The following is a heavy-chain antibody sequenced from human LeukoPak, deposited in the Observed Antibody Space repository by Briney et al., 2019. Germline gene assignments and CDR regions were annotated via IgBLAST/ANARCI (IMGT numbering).Heavy chain of an antibody. J-gene: IGHJ4*02. D-gene: IGHD4-17*01. V-gene: IGHV3-66*01. CDR3: VKEARGATVYY. CDR2: IFGGST. Sequence: GSLSLSCAASGFTVSDNYMSWVRQTPGEGLEWVSVIFGGSTYYADSVKGRFTISRDNSKNTLYLQMDSLRAEDTAIYYCVKEARGATVYYWGQGTLVTVSS. CDR1: GFTVSDNY.